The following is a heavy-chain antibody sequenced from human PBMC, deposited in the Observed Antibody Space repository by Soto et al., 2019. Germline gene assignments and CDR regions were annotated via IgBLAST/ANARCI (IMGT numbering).Heavy chain of an antibody. CDR3: TRQTLYTWHPQCAPFDI. J-gene: IGHJ3*02. CDR1: GFPFGDYL. CDR2: IRTKAYGATT. V-gene: IGHV3-49*03. D-gene: IGHD3-16*01. Sequence: PGGSLRLSCTASGFPFGDYLISWFRQAPGKGLEWVGFIRTKAYGATTMYGASVRGRFTISRDDSKTVAYLQMNGLKSEDTAIYFCTRQTLYTWHPQCAPFDIGGKGIMVTVSS.